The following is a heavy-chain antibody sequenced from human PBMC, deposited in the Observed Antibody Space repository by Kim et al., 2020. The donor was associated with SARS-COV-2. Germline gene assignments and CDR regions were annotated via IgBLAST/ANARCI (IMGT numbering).Heavy chain of an antibody. Sequence: LKGRVTNSVDTSKNQFSLKLSSVTAADTAVYYCAREVLRYFDWLSTYFDYWGQGTLVTVSS. CDR3: AREVLRYFDWLSTYFDY. D-gene: IGHD3-9*01. V-gene: IGHV4-30-2*05. J-gene: IGHJ4*02.